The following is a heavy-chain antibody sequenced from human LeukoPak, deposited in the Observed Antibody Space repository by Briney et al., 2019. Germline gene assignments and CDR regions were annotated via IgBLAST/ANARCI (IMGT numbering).Heavy chain of an antibody. V-gene: IGHV5-51*03. CDR2: IYPGDSDT. CDR3: ARGLVSCSGGSCSYYFDY. Sequence: KPGESLKISCKGSGYSFTSYWIGWVRQMPGKGLEWMGIIYPGDSDTRYSPSFQGQVTISADKSISTAYLQWSSLKASDTAMYYCARGLVSCSGGSCSYYFDYWGQGTLVTVSS. J-gene: IGHJ4*02. CDR1: GYSFTSYW. D-gene: IGHD2-15*01.